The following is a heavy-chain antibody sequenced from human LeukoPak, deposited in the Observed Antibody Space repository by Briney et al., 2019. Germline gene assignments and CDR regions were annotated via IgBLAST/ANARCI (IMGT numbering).Heavy chain of an antibody. CDR3: AKDKDYGIGDY. CDR2: ISGSGGST. D-gene: IGHD4-17*01. Sequence: GGSLRLSCAASGFTFSSYAMSWVRQAPGKGLEWVSAISGSGGSTYYADSVKGRFTISRDNSENTLYLQMNSPRAEDTAVYYCAKDKDYGIGDYWGQGTLVTVSS. CDR1: GFTFSSYA. V-gene: IGHV3-23*01. J-gene: IGHJ4*02.